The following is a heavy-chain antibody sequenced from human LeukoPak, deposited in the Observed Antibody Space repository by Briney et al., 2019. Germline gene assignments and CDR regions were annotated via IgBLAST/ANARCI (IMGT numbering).Heavy chain of an antibody. D-gene: IGHD2-15*01. Sequence: GESLRISCKGSGYSFTSYWINWVRQMPGKGLEWMGKIDPSDSYTNYSSSFQGHVTISVDKSINTAYLQWSSLRASDSAMYYCARRGGSGGYWYFDLWGRGTLVTVSS. CDR1: GYSFTSYW. J-gene: IGHJ2*01. V-gene: IGHV5-10-1*01. CDR3: ARRGGSGGYWYFDL. CDR2: IDPSDSYT.